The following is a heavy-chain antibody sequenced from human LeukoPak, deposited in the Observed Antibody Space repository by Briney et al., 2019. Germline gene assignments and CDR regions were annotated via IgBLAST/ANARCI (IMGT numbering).Heavy chain of an antibody. V-gene: IGHV3-30*18. CDR3: AKEQNYDILTGYYYYGMDV. Sequence: GGSLRLSCAASGFTFSSYGMHWVRQAPGKGLEWVAVVSYDGSNKDYADPVKGRFTISRDNSKNTLYLQMNTLRAEDTAVYYCAKEQNYDILTGYYYYGMDVWGQGTTVTVSS. D-gene: IGHD3-9*01. CDR1: GFTFSSYG. J-gene: IGHJ6*02. CDR2: VSYDGSNK.